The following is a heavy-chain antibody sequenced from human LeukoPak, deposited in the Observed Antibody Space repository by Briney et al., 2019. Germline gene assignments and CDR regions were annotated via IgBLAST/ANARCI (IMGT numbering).Heavy chain of an antibody. D-gene: IGHD2-15*01. Sequence: KPSETLSLTCSVSGGSISSHYWSWIRQPPGKGLEWIAYISYSESTNYNPSLKSRVTISLDTSKNQFSLKLSSVTAADTAVYYCARINCGGGSCFYYWGQGTLVTVSS. CDR2: ISYSEST. V-gene: IGHV4-59*11. CDR3: ARINCGGGSCFYY. J-gene: IGHJ4*02. CDR1: GGSISSHY.